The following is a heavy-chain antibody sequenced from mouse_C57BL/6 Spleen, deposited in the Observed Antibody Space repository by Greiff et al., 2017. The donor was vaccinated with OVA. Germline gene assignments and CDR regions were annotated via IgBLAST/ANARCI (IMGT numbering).Heavy chain of an antibody. CDR1: GYTFTSYW. D-gene: IGHD4-1*01. Sequence: QVQLQQPGAELVKPGASVKLSCKASGYTFTSYWMHWVKQRPGQGLEWIGMIHPNSGSTNYNEKFKSKATLTVDKSSSTAYMQPSSLTSEDSAVYYCARKGDITGTMGPWFAYWGQGTLVTVSA. V-gene: IGHV1-64*01. J-gene: IGHJ3*01. CDR3: ARKGDITGTMGPWFAY. CDR2: IHPNSGST.